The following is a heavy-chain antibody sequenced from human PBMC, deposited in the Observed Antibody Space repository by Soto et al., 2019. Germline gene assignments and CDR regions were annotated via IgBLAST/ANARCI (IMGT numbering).Heavy chain of an antibody. CDR2: ISYDGSYK. CDR1: GFTFSSYG. V-gene: IGHV3-30*18. J-gene: IGHJ4*02. CDR3: AKNFIPLSPDLYFES. D-gene: IGHD3-16*01. Sequence: PGGSLRLSCAASGFTFSSYGMHWARQAPGRGLEWVAVISYDGSYKSYEDSVKGRFTISRDNYKNTLHLQMDSLRAEDTAVYYCAKNFIPLSPDLYFESGGQGTLVTVSS.